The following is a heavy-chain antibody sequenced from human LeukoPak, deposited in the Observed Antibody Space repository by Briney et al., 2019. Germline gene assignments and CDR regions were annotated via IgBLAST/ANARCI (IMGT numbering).Heavy chain of an antibody. J-gene: IGHJ4*02. Sequence: GGSLRLSCAASGFTFSSYWMSWVRQAPGKGLEWVANIKQDGSEKYYVDSVKGRFTISRDNAKNSLYLQMNSLRAEDTAVYYCARGLGWFGELLSYYFDYWGQGTLVTVSS. D-gene: IGHD3-10*01. CDR2: IKQDGSEK. V-gene: IGHV3-7*01. CDR3: ARGLGWFGELLSYYFDY. CDR1: GFTFSSYW.